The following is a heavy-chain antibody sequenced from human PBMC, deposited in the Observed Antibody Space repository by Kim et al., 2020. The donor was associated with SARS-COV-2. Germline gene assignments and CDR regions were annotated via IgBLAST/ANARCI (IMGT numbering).Heavy chain of an antibody. D-gene: IGHD2-21*02. J-gene: IGHJ6*01. Sequence: SETLSLTCTVSGDSFSNSYWSWIRQPPGKELEWIGWIYYTGTTKYNPSLESRVTISIDTSKKEFSLRLSSVSAADTAVYFCAGTEVGGDSVLSYYNYGV. CDR2: IYYTGTT. CDR1: GDSFSNSY. V-gene: IGHV4-59*08. CDR3: AGTEVGGDSVLSYYNYGV.